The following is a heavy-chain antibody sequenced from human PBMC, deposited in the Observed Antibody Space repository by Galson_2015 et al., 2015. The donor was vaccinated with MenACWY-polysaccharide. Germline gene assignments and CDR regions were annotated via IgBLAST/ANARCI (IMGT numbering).Heavy chain of an antibody. Sequence: SLRLSCAASGFSFSDNGMSWVRQAPGRGLEWVSGRGSGGGLYYADSAEGRFTVSRDNSKNPLHHQMNNLRAEDTAVYYCAKVGPRSSWTMGIDYWGQGTLVTVSS. D-gene: IGHD6-13*01. V-gene: IGHV3-23*01. CDR1: GFSFSDNG. CDR2: RGSGGGL. CDR3: AKVGPRSSWTMGIDY. J-gene: IGHJ4*02.